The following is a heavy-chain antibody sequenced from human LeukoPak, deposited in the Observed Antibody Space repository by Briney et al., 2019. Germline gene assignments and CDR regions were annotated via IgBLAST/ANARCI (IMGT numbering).Heavy chain of an antibody. D-gene: IGHD6-19*01. CDR1: GFTFSSYW. V-gene: IGHV3-7*01. Sequence: GGSLRLSCAASGFTFSSYWMSWVRQAPGKGLEWVANIKQDGSEKYYVDSVKGRFTISRDNAKNSLYLQMNSLRAEDTAVYYCARAPREYSSGLAAFDIWGQGTMVTVSS. J-gene: IGHJ3*02. CDR2: IKQDGSEK. CDR3: ARAPREYSSGLAAFDI.